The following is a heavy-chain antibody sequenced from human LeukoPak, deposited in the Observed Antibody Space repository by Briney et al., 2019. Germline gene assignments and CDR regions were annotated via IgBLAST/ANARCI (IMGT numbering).Heavy chain of an antibody. CDR3: ARGQLLPVFDF. D-gene: IGHD5-18*01. J-gene: IGHJ4*02. CDR1: GGSISSYY. CDR2: IYYSGST. V-gene: IGHV4-59*01. Sequence: PSETLSLTCAVSGGSISSYYWSWIRQPPGKGLEWIGYIYYSGSTNYNPSLKSRVTISVDTSKNHFSLKLSSVTAADTAVYYCARGQLLPVFDFWGQGTLVTVSS.